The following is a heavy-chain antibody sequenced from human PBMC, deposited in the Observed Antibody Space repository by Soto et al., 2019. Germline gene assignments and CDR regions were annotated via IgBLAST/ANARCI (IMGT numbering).Heavy chain of an antibody. CDR1: GFTFSSYG. CDR3: AKDGSGGWLPY. CDR2: ISYDGSNK. J-gene: IGHJ4*02. Sequence: LSCAASGFTFSSYGMHWVRQAPGKGLEWVAVISYDGSNKYYADSVKGRFTISRDNSKNTLYLQMNSLRAEDTAVYYCAKDGSGGWLPYWGQGTLVTVSS. V-gene: IGHV3-30*18. D-gene: IGHD2-15*01.